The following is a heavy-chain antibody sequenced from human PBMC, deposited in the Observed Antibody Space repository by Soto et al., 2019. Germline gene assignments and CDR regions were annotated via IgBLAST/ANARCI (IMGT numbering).Heavy chain of an antibody. D-gene: IGHD4-17*01. CDR1: TSYW. Sequence: TSYWIGWVRQMPGKGLEWMGIIYPGDSDTRYSPSFQGQVTISADKSISTAYLQWSSLKASDTAMYYCARHGYGDYVSFYYYYYMDVWGKGTTVTVSS. V-gene: IGHV5-51*01. CDR3: ARHGYGDYVSFYYYYYMDV. CDR2: IYPGDSDT. J-gene: IGHJ6*03.